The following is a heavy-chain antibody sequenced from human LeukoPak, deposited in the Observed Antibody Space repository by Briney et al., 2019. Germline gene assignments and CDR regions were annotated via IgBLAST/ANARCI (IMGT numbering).Heavy chain of an antibody. V-gene: IGHV1-69*05. CDR1: GGTFSSYA. J-gene: IGHJ6*02. CDR2: IIPIFGTA. CDR3: ARTQEIRYFDWSPRYCGMDV. Sequence: SVKVSCKASGGTFSSYAISWVRQAPGQGLEWMGGIIPIFGTANYAQKLQGRVTMTTDTSTSTAYMELRSLRSDDTAVYYCARTQEIRYFDWSPRYCGMDVWGQGTTVTVSS. D-gene: IGHD3-9*01.